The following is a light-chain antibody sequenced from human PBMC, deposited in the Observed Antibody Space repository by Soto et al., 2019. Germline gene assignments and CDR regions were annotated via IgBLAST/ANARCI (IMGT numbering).Light chain of an antibody. CDR1: SSDVGGYNY. J-gene: IGLJ1*01. CDR2: DVT. V-gene: IGLV2-14*03. Sequence: QSALTQPASVSGSPGQSITISCTGTSSDVGGYNYVSWYQQHPGKAPKLMIYDVTNRPSGVSDRFSGSKSGNTASLTISGLHPEDEADYHCSSSSTSSTPSYVFGTGTKVTVL. CDR3: SSSSTSSTPSYV.